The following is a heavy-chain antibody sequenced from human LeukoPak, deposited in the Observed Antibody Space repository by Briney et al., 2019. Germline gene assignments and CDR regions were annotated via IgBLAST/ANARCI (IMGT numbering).Heavy chain of an antibody. Sequence: GGSLRLSCAASGFTLSDYYMSWIRQAPGKGLEWVSYISSTGSTIYYADSVKGRFTISRDNAKNSLYLQMNCLRAEDTAVYYCARDSLRFFEWPHEAFDIWGQGTMVTVSS. CDR1: GFTLSDYY. CDR2: ISSTGSTI. CDR3: ARDSLRFFEWPHEAFDI. D-gene: IGHD3-3*01. V-gene: IGHV3-11*01. J-gene: IGHJ3*02.